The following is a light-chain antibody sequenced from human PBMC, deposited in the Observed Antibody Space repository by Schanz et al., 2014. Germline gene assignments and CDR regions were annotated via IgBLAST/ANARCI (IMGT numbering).Light chain of an antibody. CDR1: QSVSSSY. CDR2: SAS. V-gene: IGKV3-15*01. Sequence: EIVMTQSPAILSVSPGERATLSCRASQSVSSSYLAWYQQKPGQAPRLLIYSASVRASGIPARFSAIGSGTEFTLTITSLQSEDFAVYYCQQYNNWPPWTFGPGTMVEFK. CDR3: QQYNNWPPWT. J-gene: IGKJ1*01.